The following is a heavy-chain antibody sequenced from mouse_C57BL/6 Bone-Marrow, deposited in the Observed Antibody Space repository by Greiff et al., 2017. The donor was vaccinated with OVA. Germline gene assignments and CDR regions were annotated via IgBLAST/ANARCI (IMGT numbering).Heavy chain of an antibody. CDR3: TYSYAKDYYAMDY. CDR2: IDPENGDT. D-gene: IGHD2-12*01. CDR1: GFNIKDDY. Sequence: VQLQQSGAELVRPGASVKLSCTASGFNIKDDYMHWVQQRPEQGLEWIGWIDPENGDTDYASKFQGKATISADTASNTAYLQLISLTSEDTAVYYCTYSYAKDYYAMDYWGQGTSVTVSS. J-gene: IGHJ4*01. V-gene: IGHV14-4*01.